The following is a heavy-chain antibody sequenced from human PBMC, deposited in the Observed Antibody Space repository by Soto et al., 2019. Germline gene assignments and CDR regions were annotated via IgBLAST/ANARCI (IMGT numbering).Heavy chain of an antibody. CDR2: ISPFFGTT. Sequence: QVHLVQSGADGRKSGSSVRVSCKASGGGTLSNDTISWGRQAPGQGLEWLGRISPFFGTTDYSQSFQGRLTMTADASTGTVYMGLRSLKSDDTAVYYCAREVVTETTLGSLDSWGQGTLVTVSS. CDR1: GGGTLSNDT. J-gene: IGHJ4*02. D-gene: IGHD2-21*02. V-gene: IGHV1-69*01. CDR3: AREVVTETTLGSLDS.